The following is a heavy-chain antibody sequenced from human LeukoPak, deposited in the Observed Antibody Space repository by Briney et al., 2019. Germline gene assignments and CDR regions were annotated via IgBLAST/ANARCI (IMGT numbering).Heavy chain of an antibody. CDR2: IYYSGST. D-gene: IGHD6-19*01. CDR3: VREVREQWLVRCY. J-gene: IGHJ4*02. CDR1: GGSVSSGSYY. Sequence: SETLSLTCTVSGGSVSSGSYYWSWIRQPPGKGLEWIGYIYYSGSTNYNPSLKSRVTISVDTSKNQFSLKLSSVTAADTAVYYCVREVREQWLVRCYWGQGTLVTVSS. V-gene: IGHV4-61*01.